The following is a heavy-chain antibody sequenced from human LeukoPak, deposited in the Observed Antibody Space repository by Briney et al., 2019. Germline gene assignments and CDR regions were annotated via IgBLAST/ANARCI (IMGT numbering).Heavy chain of an antibody. D-gene: IGHD5-24*01. Sequence: NPSETLSLTCTVSGGPISSYYWSWIRQPPGKGLEWIGYIYYSGSTNYNPSHKSRVTISVDTSKNQFSLKLSSVTAADTAVYYCARGFVEMATIVGAFDIWGQGTMVTVSS. CDR1: GGPISSYY. J-gene: IGHJ3*02. CDR2: IYYSGST. V-gene: IGHV4-59*01. CDR3: ARGFVEMATIVGAFDI.